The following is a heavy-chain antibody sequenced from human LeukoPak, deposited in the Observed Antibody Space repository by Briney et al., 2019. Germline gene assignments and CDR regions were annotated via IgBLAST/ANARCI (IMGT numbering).Heavy chain of an antibody. V-gene: IGHV1-18*01. CDR3: ARDLMEWLGTNWFDP. J-gene: IGHJ5*02. Sequence: GASVTVSCKGSGYTLVSYGISWLRPAPGQGLEWMGWISAYNGNTNYAQKLQGRVTMTTDTSTSTAYMELRSLRSDDTAVYYCARDLMEWLGTNWFDPWGQGTLVTVSS. CDR1: GYTLVSYG. CDR2: ISAYNGNT. D-gene: IGHD3-3*01.